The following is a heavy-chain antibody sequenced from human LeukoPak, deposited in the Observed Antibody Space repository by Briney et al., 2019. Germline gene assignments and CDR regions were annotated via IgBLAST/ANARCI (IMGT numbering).Heavy chain of an antibody. CDR1: GFTFSSYG. Sequence: GGSLRLSCAASGFTFSSYGMHWVRQAPGKGLEWVAVISYDGSNKYYADSVKGRFTISRDNSKNTLYLEMKSLRAEDTAVYYCAKGYVLLWFGEAWGQGTLVTVSS. J-gene: IGHJ5*02. CDR3: AKGYVLLWFGEA. CDR2: ISYDGSNK. V-gene: IGHV3-30*18. D-gene: IGHD3-10*01.